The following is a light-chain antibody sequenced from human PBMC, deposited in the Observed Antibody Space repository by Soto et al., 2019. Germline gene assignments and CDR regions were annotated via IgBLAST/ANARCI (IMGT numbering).Light chain of an antibody. Sequence: EVVMTQSPATVSVSPGEGATLSCRASQSVSSNLAWYQQKPGQAPRLLIYGASTRATGTPARFSGSGSGTEFTLTISSLQSEDFAVYYCQQYNSWPSYTFGQGTKVDI. J-gene: IGKJ2*01. CDR2: GAS. CDR3: QQYNSWPSYT. CDR1: QSVSSN. V-gene: IGKV3-15*01.